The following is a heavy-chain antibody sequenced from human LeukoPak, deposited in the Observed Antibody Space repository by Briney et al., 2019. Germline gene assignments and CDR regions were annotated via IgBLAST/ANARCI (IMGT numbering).Heavy chain of an antibody. J-gene: IGHJ5*02. V-gene: IGHV1-2*02. CDR3: ARDRRVRGTTTRWFDP. CDR1: GYTFTGQY. CDR2: INPNSGAT. D-gene: IGHD3-10*01. Sequence: ASVKVSCKASGYTFTGQYMLWVRQAPGQGLEWMGWINPNSGATDYVQKFQGRVALTRDTSISTVYMELNSLRYDDTAVYYCARDRRVRGTTTRWFDPWGQGTLVTVSS.